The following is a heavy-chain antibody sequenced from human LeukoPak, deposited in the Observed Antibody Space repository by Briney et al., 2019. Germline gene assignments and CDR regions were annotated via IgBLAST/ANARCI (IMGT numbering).Heavy chain of an antibody. D-gene: IGHD2-2*01. CDR3: ARDGPIVVVPAASNFDY. CDR1: GYTFTSYD. Sequence: ASVKVSCKASGYTFTSYDINWGRQATGQGLEWMGWMNPNSGNTGYAQKFQGRVTMARNTSISTAYMELSSLRSEDTAVYYCARDGPIVVVPAASNFDYWGQGTLVTVSS. CDR2: MNPNSGNT. V-gene: IGHV1-8*01. J-gene: IGHJ4*02.